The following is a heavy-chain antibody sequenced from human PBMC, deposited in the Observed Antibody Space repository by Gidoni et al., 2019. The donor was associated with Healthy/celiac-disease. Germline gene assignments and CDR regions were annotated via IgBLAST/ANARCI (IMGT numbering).Heavy chain of an antibody. CDR3: ASSYGSGSYYNYGMDV. Sequence: EVQLVQSGAEVKKPGESLKISCKGSGYSFTIYCIGWVRQMPGKGLELMGIIYPGDSDTRYSPSFQGQVTISADKSISTAYLQWSSLKASDTAMYYCASSYGSGSYYNYGMDVWGQGTTVTVSS. V-gene: IGHV5-51*01. CDR1: GYSFTIYC. D-gene: IGHD3-10*01. CDR2: IYPGDSDT. J-gene: IGHJ6*02.